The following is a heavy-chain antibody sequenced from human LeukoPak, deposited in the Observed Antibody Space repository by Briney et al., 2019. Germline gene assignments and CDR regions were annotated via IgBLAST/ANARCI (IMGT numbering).Heavy chain of an antibody. CDR3: ARERSTMIVVVTYNWFDP. J-gene: IGHJ5*02. CDR2: INPNSGGT. Sequence: ASVKVSCKASGYTFTGYYTHWVRQAPGQGLEWMGWINPNSGGTNYAQKFQGRVTMTRDTSISTAYMELSRLRSDDTAVYYCARERSTMIVVVTYNWFDPWGQGTLVTVSS. V-gene: IGHV1-2*02. D-gene: IGHD3-22*01. CDR1: GYTFTGYY.